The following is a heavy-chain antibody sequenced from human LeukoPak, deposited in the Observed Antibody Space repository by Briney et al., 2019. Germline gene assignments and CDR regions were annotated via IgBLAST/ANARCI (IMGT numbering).Heavy chain of an antibody. CDR2: FYYSGST. CDR3: ARDRSYIWFDP. D-gene: IGHD1-26*01. Sequence: KPSETLSLTRTVSGGSISSYYWSWIRQPPGKGLEWIGYFYYSGSTNYNPSLKSRVTISVDTSKNQFSLKLSSVTAADTAVYYCARDRSYIWFDPWGQGTLVTVSS. J-gene: IGHJ5*02. V-gene: IGHV4-59*01. CDR1: GGSISSYY.